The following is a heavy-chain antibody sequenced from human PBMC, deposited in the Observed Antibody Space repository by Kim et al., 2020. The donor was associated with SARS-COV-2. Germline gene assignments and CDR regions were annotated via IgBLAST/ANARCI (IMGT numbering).Heavy chain of an antibody. CDR3: ARDGGPWYFDL. CDR1: GFTFSSYS. J-gene: IGHJ2*01. Sequence: GGSLRLSCAASGFTFSSYSMNWVRQAPGKGLEWVSSISSSSSYIYYADSVKGRFTISRDNAKNSLYLQMNSLRAEDTAVYYCARDGGPWYFDLWGRGTLVTVSS. D-gene: IGHD2-15*01. V-gene: IGHV3-21*01. CDR2: ISSSSSYI.